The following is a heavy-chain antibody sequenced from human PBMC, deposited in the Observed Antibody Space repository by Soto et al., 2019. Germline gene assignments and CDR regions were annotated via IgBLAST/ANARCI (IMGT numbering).Heavy chain of an antibody. D-gene: IGHD6-19*01. CDR3: AKHMEGISLVGPYDY. J-gene: IGHJ4*01. Sequence: GGALRVSCAASGFTFSSYAMSWVRQAPGKGLEWVSAISGSGGSTYYADSVKGRFTISRDNSKNTLYLQMNSLRAEDTAVYYCAKHMEGISLVGPYDYCGHLPLVTAS. CDR1: GFTFSSYA. CDR2: ISGSGGST. V-gene: IGHV3-23*01.